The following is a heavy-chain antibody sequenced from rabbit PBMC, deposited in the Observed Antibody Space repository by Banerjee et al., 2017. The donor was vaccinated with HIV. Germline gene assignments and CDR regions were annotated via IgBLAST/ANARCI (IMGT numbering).Heavy chain of an antibody. CDR3: ARDLAGVTGWNFGL. V-gene: IGHV1S40*01. Sequence: QQLEESGGDLVKPGASLTLTCKASGIDFSSTYYMCWVRQAPGKGLEWIACIDAGDNGDTYYASWAKGRFTISKTSSTTVTLQMTSLTAADTATYFCARDLAGVTGWNFGLWGPGTLVTVS. CDR2: IDAGDNGDT. D-gene: IGHD4-1*01. CDR1: GIDFSSTYY. J-gene: IGHJ6*01.